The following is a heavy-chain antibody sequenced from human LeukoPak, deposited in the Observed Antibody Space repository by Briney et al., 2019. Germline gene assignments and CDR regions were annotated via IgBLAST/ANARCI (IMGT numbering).Heavy chain of an antibody. CDR1: GFTFSSYW. CDR3: ARDPYSGSYSAYYYYYMDV. V-gene: IGHV3-21*01. CDR2: ITSSSSYI. D-gene: IGHD1-26*01. Sequence: GGSLRLSCAASGFTFSSYWMHWVRQAPGKGLEWVSSITSSSSYIYYADSVKGRFTISRDNAKNSLYLQMNSLRAEDTAVYYCARDPYSGSYSAYYYYYMDVWGKGTTVTVSS. J-gene: IGHJ6*03.